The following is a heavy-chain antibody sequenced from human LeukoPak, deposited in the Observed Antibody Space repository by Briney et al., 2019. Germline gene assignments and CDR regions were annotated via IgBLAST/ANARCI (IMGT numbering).Heavy chain of an antibody. J-gene: IGHJ4*02. Sequence: PGGSLRLSCAASGFTFNNYVMSWVRQSPGKGLEWVSAISGSGGGAYYANSVKGRFTISRDNSENTLYLQMNSLRAEDTAVYYCAKDSIDVIAVYYFDYWGQGTLVTVSS. V-gene: IGHV3-23*01. CDR1: GFTFNNYV. CDR3: AKDSIDVIAVYYFDY. CDR2: ISGSGGGA. D-gene: IGHD2-21*01.